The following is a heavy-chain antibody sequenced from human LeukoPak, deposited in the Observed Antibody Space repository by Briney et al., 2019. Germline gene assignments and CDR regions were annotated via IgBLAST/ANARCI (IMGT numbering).Heavy chain of an antibody. J-gene: IGHJ4*02. D-gene: IGHD2-15*01. Sequence: GGSLRLSCAASGFTFSSYSMNWVRQAPGKGLEWVSSISSSSSYIYYADSVKGRFTISRDNAKNSLYLQMNSLRAEDTAVYYCARDYPQVVAATAVHYWGQGTLVTVSS. CDR2: ISSSSSYI. CDR3: ARDYPQVVAATAVHY. V-gene: IGHV3-21*01. CDR1: GFTFSSYS.